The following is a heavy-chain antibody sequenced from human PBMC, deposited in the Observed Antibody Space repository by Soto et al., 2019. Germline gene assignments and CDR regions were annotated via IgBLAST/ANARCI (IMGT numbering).Heavy chain of an antibody. CDR2: ISYDGSNK. Sequence: QGQLVESGGGVVQPGRSLRLSCAASGFTFSNYAIHWVRQAPGKGLEWVAVISYDGSNKYYTDSVKGRFIISRDNSENTLYLQMSSRRAEDTAVYYCARDYSYQRSMDVWGQGTTVTVSS. J-gene: IGHJ6*02. V-gene: IGHV3-30-3*01. CDR1: GFTFSNYA. CDR3: ARDYSYQRSMDV. D-gene: IGHD2-15*01.